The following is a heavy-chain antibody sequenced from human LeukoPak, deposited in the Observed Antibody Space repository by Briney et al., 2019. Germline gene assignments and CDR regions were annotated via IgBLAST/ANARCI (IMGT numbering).Heavy chain of an antibody. V-gene: IGHV3-23*01. CDR3: ARYSRSWYVPIFDY. CDR1: GFTFSSYA. D-gene: IGHD6-13*01. Sequence: GGSLRLSCAASGFTFSSYAMSWVRQAPGKGLEWVAGISGGGGSTDYADSVKGRFTISRDNFKNTLYLQMNSLRAEDTAVYYCARYSRSWYVPIFDYWGQGTLVTVSS. J-gene: IGHJ4*02. CDR2: ISGGGGST.